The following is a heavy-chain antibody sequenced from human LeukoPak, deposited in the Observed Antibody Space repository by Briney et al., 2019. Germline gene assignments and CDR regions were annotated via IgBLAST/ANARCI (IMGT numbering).Heavy chain of an antibody. V-gene: IGHV3-23*01. Sequence: GGSLRLSCVASGLTLSSYAMSWVRQAPGKGLEWVSDLNGSGGTTNYVDSVKGRFTISRDNFRNTLYLQMNSLRAEDTAEYYCARGGYGGRIDLWGQGTQVTVSS. J-gene: IGHJ5*02. D-gene: IGHD2-15*01. CDR1: GLTLSSYA. CDR3: ARGGYGGRIDL. CDR2: LNGSGGTT.